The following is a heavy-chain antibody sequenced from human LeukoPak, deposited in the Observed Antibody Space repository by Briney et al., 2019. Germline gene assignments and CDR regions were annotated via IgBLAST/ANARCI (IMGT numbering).Heavy chain of an antibody. J-gene: IGHJ4*02. Sequence: SSETLSLTCTVSGGSISSHYWNWIRQPPGKGLEWIGHISYSGSTNYNPSLKSRVTISVDTSKNHYSLKLSSVTAADTAVYYCARLSDRILGSYYFDNWGQGTLVTVSS. CDR2: ISYSGST. D-gene: IGHD3-9*01. V-gene: IGHV4-59*08. CDR1: GGSISSHY. CDR3: ARLSDRILGSYYFDN.